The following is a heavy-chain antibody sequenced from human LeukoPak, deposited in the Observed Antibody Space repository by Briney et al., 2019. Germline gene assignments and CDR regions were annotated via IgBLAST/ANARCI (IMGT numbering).Heavy chain of an antibody. Sequence: ASVKVSCKASGGTFSSYAISWVRQAPGQGLEWMGGIIPIFGTANYAQKFQGRVTITADESTSTAYMELSSLRSEDTAVYYCASRTEGGYGGKRRNQFDYWSQGTLVTVSS. CDR1: GGTFSSYA. CDR2: IIPIFGTA. CDR3: ASRTEGGYGGKRRNQFDY. D-gene: IGHD4-23*01. V-gene: IGHV1-69*13. J-gene: IGHJ4*02.